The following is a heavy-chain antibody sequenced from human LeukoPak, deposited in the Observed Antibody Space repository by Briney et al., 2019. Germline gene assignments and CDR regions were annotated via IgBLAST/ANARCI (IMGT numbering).Heavy chain of an antibody. CDR1: GGSIISYY. D-gene: IGHD6-19*01. J-gene: IGHJ4*02. CDR3: ARGGSSGPDY. CDR2: IYSSGST. V-gene: IGHV4-4*07. Sequence: KPSETLSLTCTVSGGSIISYYWSWIRQPAGRGLERIGRIYSSGSTNYNPSLKSRVTISLDKSKNQFSLKLSSVSAADTAVYYCARGGSSGPDYWGQGTLVTVSS.